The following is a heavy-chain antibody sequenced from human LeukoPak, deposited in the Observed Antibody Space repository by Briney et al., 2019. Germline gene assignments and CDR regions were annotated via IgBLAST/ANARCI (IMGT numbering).Heavy chain of an antibody. V-gene: IGHV1-24*01. J-gene: IGHJ6*02. CDR2: FDPEDGET. Sequence: ASVKVSCKVSGYTLTELSMHWVRQAPGKGLEWMGGFDPEDGETIYAQKFQGRVTMTEDTSTDTAYMELSSLRPEDTAVYYCATSQELPDYYYGMDVWGQGTTVTVSS. CDR3: ATSQELPDYYYGMDV. D-gene: IGHD1-26*01. CDR1: GYTLTELS.